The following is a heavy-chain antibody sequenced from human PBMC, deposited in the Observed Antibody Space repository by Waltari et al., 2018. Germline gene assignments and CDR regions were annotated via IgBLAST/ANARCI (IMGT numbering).Heavy chain of an antibody. D-gene: IGHD5-12*01. CDR1: GGSISSSSYY. Sequence: QLQLQESGPGLVKPSETLSLTCTVSGGSISSSSYYWGWIRQPPGKGLEWIGSIYYSGGTYYNPSLKSRGTISVDTAKNQFSLKLSSVTAADTAVYYCARDWLFDIWGQGTMVTVSS. V-gene: IGHV4-39*07. J-gene: IGHJ3*02. CDR3: ARDWLFDI. CDR2: IYYSGGT.